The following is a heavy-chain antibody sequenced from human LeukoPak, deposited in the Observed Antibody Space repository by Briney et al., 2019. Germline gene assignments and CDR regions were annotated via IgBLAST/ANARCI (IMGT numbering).Heavy chain of an antibody. CDR2: ISGSGGST. Sequence: GGSLRLSCAASGFIFSNSAMSWVRQSPGKGLEWVSAISGSGGSTYYADSVKGRFTISRDNSKNTLYLQMNSLRAEDTAVYYCAKEVVSGSYYFDYYYYYGMDVWGQGTTVTVSS. J-gene: IGHJ6*02. CDR3: AKEVVSGSYYFDYYYYYGMDV. V-gene: IGHV3-23*01. D-gene: IGHD3-10*01. CDR1: GFIFSNSA.